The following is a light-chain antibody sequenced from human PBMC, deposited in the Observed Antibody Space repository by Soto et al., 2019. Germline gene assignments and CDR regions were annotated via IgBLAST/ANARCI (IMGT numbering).Light chain of an antibody. J-gene: IGLJ2*01. CDR2: EDN. Sequence: NFMLTQPNSVSESPGKTVTISCTRSSGSIASNYVQWYQQRPGSAPTTVIYEDNQRPSGVPDRFSGSIDSSSNSASLTISGLKTEDEADYDCQSYDSSIDHVVFGGGTKVTVL. CDR3: QSYDSSIDHVV. CDR1: SGSIASNY. V-gene: IGLV6-57*04.